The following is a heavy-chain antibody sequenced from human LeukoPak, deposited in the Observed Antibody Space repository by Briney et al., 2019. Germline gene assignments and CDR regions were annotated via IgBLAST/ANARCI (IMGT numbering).Heavy chain of an antibody. D-gene: IGHD3-22*01. J-gene: IGHJ4*02. CDR2: IYYSGCT. V-gene: IGHV4-59*01. Sequence: SETLSLTCTVSGGSISSYYWSWIRQPPGKGLEWIGYIYYSGCTNYNPSLKSRVTISVDTSKNHFSLKLSSVTAADTAVYYCARGRARDSSGYPNYWGQGTLVTVSS. CDR3: ARGRARDSSGYPNY. CDR1: GGSISSYY.